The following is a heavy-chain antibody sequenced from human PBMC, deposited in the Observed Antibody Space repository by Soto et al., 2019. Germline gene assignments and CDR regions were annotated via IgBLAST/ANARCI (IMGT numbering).Heavy chain of an antibody. CDR3: AGAKGSACSDYFDY. V-gene: IGHV4-61*01. D-gene: IGHD6-19*01. CDR1: GGSVSSGSNY. Sequence: SETLSLTCTVSGGSVSSGSNYWSWIRQPPGKGLEWIGYIYYSGSTNYNPSLKSRVTISVDTSKNQFSLKQSSVTAADTAVYYRAGAKGSACSDYFDYWGQGTLVTVSS. CDR2: IYYSGST. J-gene: IGHJ4*02.